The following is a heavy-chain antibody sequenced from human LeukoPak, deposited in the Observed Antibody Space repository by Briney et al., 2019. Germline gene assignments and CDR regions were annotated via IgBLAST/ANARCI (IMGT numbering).Heavy chain of an antibody. CDR3: AIAQSWDELFDS. J-gene: IGHJ4*02. CDR2: ISINTDT. D-gene: IGHD1-26*01. CDR1: GIAVIGNY. V-gene: IGHV3-53*01. Sequence: GGSLRLSYAASGIAVIGNYMSWVRQPPGKGLEWVSFISINTDTFYADSVRGRFTISRDSSKNTLFLQMNSLRDEDSAVYYCAIAQSWDELFDSWGQGTPVTVSS.